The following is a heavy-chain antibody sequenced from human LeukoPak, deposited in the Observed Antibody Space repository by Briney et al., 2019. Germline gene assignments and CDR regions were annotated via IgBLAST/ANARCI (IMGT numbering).Heavy chain of an antibody. CDR2: IYYSGST. D-gene: IGHD2-21*02. V-gene: IGHV4-59*01. CDR1: GGSISGYY. Sequence: PSETLSLTCTVSGGSISGYYWGWIRQSPGKGLEWIGYIYYSGSTNYNPSLKSRVTISVDTSKNQFSLKLSSVTAADTAVYYCARDSTSSYCGGDCYAFDIWGQGTMVTVSS. CDR3: ARDSTSSYCGGDCYAFDI. J-gene: IGHJ3*02.